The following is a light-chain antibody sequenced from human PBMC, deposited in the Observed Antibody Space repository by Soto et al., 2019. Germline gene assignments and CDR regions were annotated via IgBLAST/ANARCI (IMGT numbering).Light chain of an antibody. CDR1: SSDVGGYNY. Sequence: QSALTQPASVSASPGQSLTISCTGTSSDVGGYNYVSWYQQHPGKAPKLMIFDVSSRPSGVSNRFSGSKSGNTASLTISGLQADDEADYYCSSYTSSDTLVFGTGTKVTVL. V-gene: IGLV2-14*01. CDR3: SSYTSSDTLV. CDR2: DVS. J-gene: IGLJ1*01.